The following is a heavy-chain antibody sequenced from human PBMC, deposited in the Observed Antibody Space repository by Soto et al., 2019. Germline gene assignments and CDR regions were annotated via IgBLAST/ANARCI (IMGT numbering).Heavy chain of an antibody. CDR1: GDSFSDYK. J-gene: IGHJ4*02. CDR2: MYSSGYT. D-gene: IGHD2-15*01. Sequence: SETLSLTCTVSGDSFSDYKWSWVRQPPGKGLEYIGYMYSSGYTDYNPSLKSRATMSIDTSKNQYSLKLSSATAADTAVYYCAREWSAFDYWGQGTLVTVSS. V-gene: IGHV4-59*01. CDR3: AREWSAFDY.